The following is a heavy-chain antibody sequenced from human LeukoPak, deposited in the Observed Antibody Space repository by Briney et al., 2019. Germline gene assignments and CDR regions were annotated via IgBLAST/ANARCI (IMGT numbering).Heavy chain of an antibody. CDR1: GGSISSGGYS. V-gene: IGHV4-30-2*01. J-gene: IGHJ5*02. CDR3: ARSKRGNLYCSGGSCYSFWFDP. CDR2: IYHSGST. Sequence: PSGTLSLTCAVSGGSISSGGYSWGWIRQPPGKGLEWIGYIYHSGSTYYNPSLKSRVTISADRSKNQFSLKLSSVTAADTAVYYCARSKRGNLYCSGGSCYSFWFDPWGQGTLVTVSS. D-gene: IGHD2-15*01.